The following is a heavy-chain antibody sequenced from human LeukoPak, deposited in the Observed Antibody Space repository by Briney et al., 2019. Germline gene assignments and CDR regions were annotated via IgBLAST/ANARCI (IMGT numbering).Heavy chain of an antibody. CDR1: GFTFSSYE. Sequence: GGSLRLSCAASGFTFSSYEMNWVRQAPGKGLEWVSYISSSGSTIYYADSVKGRFTISRDNAKNSLYLQMNSLRAEDTAVYYCWGGYYDSSGYYGSGSQYYFDYWGQGTLVTVSS. V-gene: IGHV3-48*03. CDR2: ISSSGSTI. D-gene: IGHD3-22*01. J-gene: IGHJ4*02. CDR3: WGGYYDSSGYYGSGSQYYFDY.